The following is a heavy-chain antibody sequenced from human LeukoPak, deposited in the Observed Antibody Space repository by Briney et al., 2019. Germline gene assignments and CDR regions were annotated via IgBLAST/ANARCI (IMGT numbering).Heavy chain of an antibody. D-gene: IGHD3-22*01. CDR2: IIPIFGTA. J-gene: IGHJ4*02. CDR3: AREGYYDSSGYLFSDFDY. V-gene: IGHV1-69*13. CDR1: GGTFSSYA. Sequence: SVKVSCKASGGTFSSYAISWVRQAPGQGLEWMGGIIPIFGTANYAQKFQGRVTITADESTSTAYMELSSLRSEDTAVYYCAREGYYDSSGYLFSDFDYWAREPWSPSPQ.